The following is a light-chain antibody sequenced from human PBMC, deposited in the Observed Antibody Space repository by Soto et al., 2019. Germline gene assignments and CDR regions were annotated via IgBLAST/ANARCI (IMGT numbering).Light chain of an antibody. CDR1: QDIGRR. V-gene: IGKV1-12*01. Sequence: IQFTQSPSSLSASVGDRVTITCRASQDIGRRLAWFQQKPGKAPKILILVASRLESGVPSMFRGSGSGTDFTLTISSLKQEDFATYYCQQSYSARLTFGGGTKVDIK. J-gene: IGKJ4*01. CDR2: VAS. CDR3: QQSYSARLT.